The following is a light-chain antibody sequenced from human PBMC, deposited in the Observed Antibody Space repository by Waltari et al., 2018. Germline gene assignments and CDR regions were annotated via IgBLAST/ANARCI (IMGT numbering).Light chain of an antibody. CDR2: FGS. CDR1: QRLLHSNGYNY. J-gene: IGKJ4*01. V-gene: IGKV2-28*01. CDR3: MQALQTPPG. Sequence: DIVMTQSPLSLPVTPGEPASISCRSSQRLLHSNGYNYVDWYLQKPGQSPQLLIYFGSYRASGVPDRFSGSGSGTDFTLKISRVEAEDVGVYYCMQALQTPPGFGGGTKVEIK.